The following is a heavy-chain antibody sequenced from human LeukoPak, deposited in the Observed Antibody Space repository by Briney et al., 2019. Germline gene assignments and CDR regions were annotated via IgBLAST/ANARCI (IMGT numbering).Heavy chain of an antibody. CDR2: ISSSSSYI. D-gene: IGHD1-14*01. CDR3: ATFSGAHHKTFDS. V-gene: IGHV3-21*01. J-gene: IGHJ4*02. Sequence: GGSLRLSCAASRFTFSSYSMNWVRQAPGKGLEWVSSISSSSSYIYYADSVKGRFTISRDNAKNSLYLQMNTLRAEDTAIYYCATFSGAHHKTFDSWGQGTLVTVSS. CDR1: RFTFSSYS.